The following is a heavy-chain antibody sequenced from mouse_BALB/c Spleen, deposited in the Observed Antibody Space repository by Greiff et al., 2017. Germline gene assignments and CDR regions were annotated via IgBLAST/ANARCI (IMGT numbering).Heavy chain of an antibody. D-gene: IGHD1-1*01. Sequence: VQLQQSGAELVRPGVSVKISCKGSGYTFTDYAMHWVKQSPAKSLEWIGVISTYYGDASYNQKFKGKATMTVDKSSSTAYMELARLTSEDSAIYYCAREGGSPYYGMAYWGQGTSVTVSA. CDR2: ISTYYGDA. CDR3: AREGGSPYYGMAY. V-gene: IGHV1S137*01. J-gene: IGHJ4*01. CDR1: GYTFTDYA.